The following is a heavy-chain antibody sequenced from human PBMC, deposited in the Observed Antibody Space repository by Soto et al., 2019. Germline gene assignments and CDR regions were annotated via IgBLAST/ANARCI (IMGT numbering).Heavy chain of an antibody. D-gene: IGHD3-22*01. J-gene: IGHJ3*02. V-gene: IGHV1-58*01. Sequence: ASVKVSCKASGFTFTSSAVQWVRQARGQRLEWIGWIVVGSGNTNYAQKFQERVTITRDMSTSTAYMELSSLRSEDTAVYYCAAVPTYYYDSSGYYSAFDIWGQGTMVTVS. CDR1: GFTFTSSA. CDR3: AAVPTYYYDSSGYYSAFDI. CDR2: IVVGSGNT.